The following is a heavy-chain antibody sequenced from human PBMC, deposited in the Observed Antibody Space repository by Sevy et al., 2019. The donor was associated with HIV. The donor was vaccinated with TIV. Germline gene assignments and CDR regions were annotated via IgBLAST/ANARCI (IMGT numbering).Heavy chain of an antibody. CDR3: ARELGDSSSGYYYPSYYYYYSMVV. Sequence: ASVKVSCKASGYTFTSYGINWVRQAPGQGLEWMGWISAYNGNTNYAQKLQGRVTMTTDTSTSTAYMELRSLRSDDTAVYYCARELGDSSSGYYYPSYYYYYSMVVWGQGTTVTVSS. J-gene: IGHJ6*02. CDR2: ISAYNGNT. V-gene: IGHV1-18*01. D-gene: IGHD3-22*01. CDR1: GYTFTSYG.